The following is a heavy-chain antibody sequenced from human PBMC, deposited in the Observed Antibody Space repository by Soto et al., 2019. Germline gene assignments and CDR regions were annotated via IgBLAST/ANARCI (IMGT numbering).Heavy chain of an antibody. CDR3: ARHSRRARVDY. CDR1: GFTFSSDW. CDR2: IKQDGSEK. Sequence: EVQLVESGGGLVQPGGSLRLSCAASGFTFSSDWMTWVRQAPGKGLEWVANIKQDGSEKYYVDSVKGRFTISRDNAKNSLYLQMNSLRAEDTAVYYCARHSRRARVDYWGQGTLVTVSS. V-gene: IGHV3-7*05. D-gene: IGHD6-13*01. J-gene: IGHJ4*02.